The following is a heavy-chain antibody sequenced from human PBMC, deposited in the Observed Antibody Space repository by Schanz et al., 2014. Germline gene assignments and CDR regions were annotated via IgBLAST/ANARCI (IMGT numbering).Heavy chain of an antibody. V-gene: IGHV3-11*01. J-gene: IGHJ3*01. D-gene: IGHD5-12*01. CDR2: ISDSGDST. Sequence: VQLVESGGDLVQPGGSQRLSCAASGFIVSSTYMTWIRQAPGKGLEWVSDISDSGDSTHYADSVKGRFTISRDNAKNSLFLQMNSLRAEDTAVYFCARDGGRDGYNLAFDVWGQGTLVTVSS. CDR1: GFIVSSTY. CDR3: ARDGGRDGYNLAFDV.